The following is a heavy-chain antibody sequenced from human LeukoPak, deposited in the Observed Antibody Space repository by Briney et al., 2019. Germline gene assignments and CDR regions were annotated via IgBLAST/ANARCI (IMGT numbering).Heavy chain of an antibody. J-gene: IGHJ4*02. D-gene: IGHD6-13*01. CDR2: TSAGGTST. CDR1: GFTFSSYA. Sequence: PGRSLRLSCAASGFTFSSYAMSWVRQAPGMGLEWVSATSAGGTSTNYADSVKGRFTISRDNSKNTLYLQMNSLRADDTAVYYCAFGGSWYDYWGQGTQVTVSS. CDR3: AFGGSWYDY. V-gene: IGHV3-23*01.